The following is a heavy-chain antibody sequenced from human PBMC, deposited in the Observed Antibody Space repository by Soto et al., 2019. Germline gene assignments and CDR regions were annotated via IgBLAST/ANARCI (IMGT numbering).Heavy chain of an antibody. CDR1: GDSFTDYH. V-gene: IGHV1-2*04. J-gene: IGHJ6*02. CDR2: INPKSGGT. CDR3: ARGSSTGCSIRVSPFCSYPDMGV. Sequence: RDSLKVSCKTGGDSFTDYHRHWVRQAPGQGLEWLGRINPKSGGTSTAQKFQGWVTMTTDTSISTASMELTRLTSDDTAIYYCARGSSTGCSIRVSPFCSYPDMGVWG. D-gene: IGHD2-15*01.